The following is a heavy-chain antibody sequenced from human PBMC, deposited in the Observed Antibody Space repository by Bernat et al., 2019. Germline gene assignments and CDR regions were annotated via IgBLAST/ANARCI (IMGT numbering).Heavy chain of an antibody. Sequence: QVQLQESGPGLVKPSGTLSLTCAVSGGSISSSNWWSWVRQPPGKGLEWIGEIYHSGSTNYNPSLKSRVTISVHKSKNQFSLKLSSVTAADTAVYYCARHPFSGWPSYYYYGMDVWGQGTTVTVSS. CDR2: IYHSGST. D-gene: IGHD6-19*01. CDR3: ARHPFSGWPSYYYYGMDV. V-gene: IGHV4-4*02. CDR1: GGSISSSNW. J-gene: IGHJ6*02.